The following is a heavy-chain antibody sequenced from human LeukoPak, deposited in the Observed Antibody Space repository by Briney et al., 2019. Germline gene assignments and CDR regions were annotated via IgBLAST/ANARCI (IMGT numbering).Heavy chain of an antibody. D-gene: IGHD6-19*01. CDR2: IYHSGST. V-gene: IGHV4-39*07. J-gene: IGHJ4*02. Sequence: SETLSLTCTVSGGSISSSSYYWGWIRQPPGKGLEWIGYIYHSGSTYYNPSLKSRVTISVDRSKNQFSLKLSSVTAADTAVYYCARFNSSGWYFGLYWGQGTLVTVSS. CDR3: ARFNSSGWYFGLY. CDR1: GGSISSSSYY.